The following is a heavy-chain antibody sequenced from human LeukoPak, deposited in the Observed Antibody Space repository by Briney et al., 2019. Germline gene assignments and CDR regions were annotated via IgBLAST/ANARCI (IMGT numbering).Heavy chain of an antibody. CDR2: ISGDGGGT. J-gene: IGHJ3*01. CDR1: GFISDHYA. V-gene: IGHV3-43*02. CDR3: AKESDAFDL. Sequence: GGSLRLSCAASGFISDHYAMHWVRQAPGKGLEWVSLISGDGGGTYHTDSVKGRFTIFRDNSKNSLYLQMNSLRTEDTALYYCAKESDAFDLWGQGTMVTVSS.